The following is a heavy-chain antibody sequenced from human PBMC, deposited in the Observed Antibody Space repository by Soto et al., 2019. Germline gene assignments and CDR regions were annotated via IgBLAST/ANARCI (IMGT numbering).Heavy chain of an antibody. V-gene: IGHV4-39*01. CDR2: IYYSGST. CDR3: ARHGQYCSGGSCYSGLYNWFDP. Sequence: QLQLQESGPGLVKPSETLSLTCTVSGGSISSSSYYWGWIRQPPGKGLEGIGSIYYSGSTYYNPSLKSRVTISVDTSKIQFSLKLSSVTAADTAVYYCARHGQYCSGGSCYSGLYNWFDPWGQGTLVTVSS. J-gene: IGHJ5*02. D-gene: IGHD2-15*01. CDR1: GGSISSSSYY.